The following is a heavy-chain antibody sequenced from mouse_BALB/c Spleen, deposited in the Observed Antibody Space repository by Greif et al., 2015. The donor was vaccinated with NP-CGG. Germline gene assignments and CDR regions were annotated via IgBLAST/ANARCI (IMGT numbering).Heavy chain of an antibody. CDR1: GFNIKDTY. V-gene: IGHV14-3*02. Sequence: VQLQQSGAALVKPGASVKLSCTASGFNIKDTYMHWVTQRPEQGLEWIGRIDPANGNTKYDPQFQVKATITADTSSNTAYLQRSSLKSEDTAVYYCARYGNYVYCDVWGAGTTVTVSS. J-gene: IGHJ1*01. D-gene: IGHD2-10*02. CDR2: IDPANGNT. CDR3: ARYGNYVYCDV.